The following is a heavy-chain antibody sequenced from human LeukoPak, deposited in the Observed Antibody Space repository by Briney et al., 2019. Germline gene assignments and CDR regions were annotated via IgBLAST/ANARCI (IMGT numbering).Heavy chain of an antibody. CDR1: GFTFSDHY. CDR2: TRNKANSYTT. Sequence: GGSLRLSCAASGFTFSDHYMDWVRQAPGKGLEWVGRTRNKANSYTTEYAASVKGRFTISRADSENSLYLQMNSLKTEDTAVYYCAREGSGSSFDYWGQGTLVTVSS. J-gene: IGHJ4*02. CDR3: AREGSGSSFDY. D-gene: IGHD6-13*01. V-gene: IGHV3-72*01.